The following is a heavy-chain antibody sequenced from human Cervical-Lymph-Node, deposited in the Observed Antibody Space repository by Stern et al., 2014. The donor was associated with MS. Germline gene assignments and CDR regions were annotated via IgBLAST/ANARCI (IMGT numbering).Heavy chain of an antibody. CDR1: GYTLTELS. J-gene: IGHJ4*02. D-gene: IGHD4/OR15-4a*01. CDR2: FDPEDGET. V-gene: IGHV1-24*01. Sequence: DQLVESGAEVKKPGASVKVSCKVSGYTLTELSMHWVRQAPGKGLEWMGGFDPEDGETIYAQKFQGRVTITEDTSTDTAYMELSSLRSEDTAVYYCATGPAKIDYYFDYWGQGTLVTVSS. CDR3: ATGPAKIDYYFDY.